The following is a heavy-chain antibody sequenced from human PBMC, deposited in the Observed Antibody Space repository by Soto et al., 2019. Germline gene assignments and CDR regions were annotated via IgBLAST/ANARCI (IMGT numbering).Heavy chain of an antibody. V-gene: IGHV4-30-4*01. D-gene: IGHD6-6*01. CDR3: ARDRRRSCPLDY. CDR2: IYYSGST. J-gene: IGHJ4*02. Sequence: SETLSLTCTVSGGSISSGDYYWSWIRQPPGKGLEWIGYIYYSGSTYYNPSLKSRVTISVDTSKNQFSLKLSSVTAADTAVYYCARDRRRSCPLDYWGQGTLVTVSS. CDR1: GGSISSGDYY.